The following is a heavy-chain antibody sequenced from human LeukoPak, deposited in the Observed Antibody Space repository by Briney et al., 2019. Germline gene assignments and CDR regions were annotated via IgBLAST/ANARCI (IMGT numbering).Heavy chain of an antibody. CDR1: GFTFSSYA. V-gene: IGHV3-23*01. J-gene: IGHJ6*03. D-gene: IGHD3-9*01. Sequence: GGSLRLSCAASGFTFSSYAMSWVRQAPGKGLEWVSAISGSGGSTYYADSVKGRFTISRDNSKNTLYLQMNSLRAEDTAVYYCAKEGFYYDILTGYHLPYYCYMDVWGKGTTVTVSS. CDR3: AKEGFYYDILTGYHLPYYCYMDV. CDR2: ISGSGGST.